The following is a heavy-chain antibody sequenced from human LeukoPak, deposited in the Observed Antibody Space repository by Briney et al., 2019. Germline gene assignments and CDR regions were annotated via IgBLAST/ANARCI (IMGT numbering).Heavy chain of an antibody. Sequence: GGSLRLSCAASGFTLSSYWMHWVRQAPGKGLVWVSRIKSDGRTNYADSAKGRFTISRDNAKNTVSLQMNSLRAEDTGVYYCARAPSEIGGYYPEYFRHWGQGTLVTLSS. CDR3: ARAPSEIGGYYPEYFRH. CDR1: GFTLSSYW. J-gene: IGHJ1*01. CDR2: IKSDGRT. V-gene: IGHV3-74*01. D-gene: IGHD3-22*01.